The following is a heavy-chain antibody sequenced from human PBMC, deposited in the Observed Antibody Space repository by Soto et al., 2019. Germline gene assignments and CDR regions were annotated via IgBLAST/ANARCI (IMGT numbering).Heavy chain of an antibody. V-gene: IGHV4-61*01. Sequence: QVQLQESGPGLVKPSETLSLTCTVSGGSVSSGSYYWSWIRQPPGKGLEWIGYIYYSGSTNYNPSPASRVTISVDTSKNPCSLKLSSVTAADTAVYYCARGIEGWYQGRYYYGMDVWGQGTTVTVSS. CDR1: GGSVSSGSYY. D-gene: IGHD6-19*01. CDR3: ARGIEGWYQGRYYYGMDV. J-gene: IGHJ6*02. CDR2: IYYSGST.